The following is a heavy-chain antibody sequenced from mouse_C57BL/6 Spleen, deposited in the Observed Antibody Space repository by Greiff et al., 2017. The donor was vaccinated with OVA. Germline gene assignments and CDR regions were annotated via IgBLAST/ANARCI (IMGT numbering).Heavy chain of an antibody. D-gene: IGHD1-1*01. V-gene: IGHV1-64*01. J-gene: IGHJ4*01. CDR2: IYPNSGST. CDR3: ARDGSSPYAMDY. Sequence: QVQLQQPGAELVKPGASVKLSCKASGYTFTSYWMHWVKQRPGQGLEWIGMIYPNSGSTNYNEKFKSKATLTVDKSSSTAYMQLSSLTSEDSAVYYCARDGSSPYAMDYWGQGTSVTVSS. CDR1: GYTFTSYW.